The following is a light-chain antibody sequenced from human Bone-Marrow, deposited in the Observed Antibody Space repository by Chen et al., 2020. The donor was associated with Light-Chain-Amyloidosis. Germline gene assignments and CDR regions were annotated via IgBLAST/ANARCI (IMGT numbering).Light chain of an antibody. V-gene: IGLV1-47*01. J-gene: IGLJ2*01. CDR3: SAWDDSLSAVV. CDR1: SSNIGSNY. CDR2: RNN. Sequence: QSVLTQPPSASGTPGQRVTISCSGTSSNIGSNYISWYQQFPGTAPKLLIYRNNQRPSGVTARFSGSKSGTSASLAISGLRPEDEADYYCSAWDDSLSAVVFGGGTKLTVL.